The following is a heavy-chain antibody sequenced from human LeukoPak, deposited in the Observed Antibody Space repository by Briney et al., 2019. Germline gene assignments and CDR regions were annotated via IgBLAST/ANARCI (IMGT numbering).Heavy chain of an antibody. D-gene: IGHD6-19*01. J-gene: IGHJ4*02. Sequence: PSQTLSLTCTVSGGSISSGSYYWSWIRQPAGKGLEWIGRIYTSGSTNYNPSLKSRVTISVDPSKNQFSLKLSSVTAADTAVYYCARVGAVAGTPDYWGEGTLVTVSS. CDR3: ARVGAVAGTPDY. CDR2: IYTSGST. CDR1: GGSISSGSYY. V-gene: IGHV4-61*02.